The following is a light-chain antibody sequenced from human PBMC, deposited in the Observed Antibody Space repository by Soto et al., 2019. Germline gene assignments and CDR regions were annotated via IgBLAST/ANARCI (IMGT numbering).Light chain of an antibody. J-gene: IGKJ4*01. CDR3: QRRSNWLALT. V-gene: IGKV3-11*01. CDR1: QSVRSY. CDR2: DAS. Sequence: EIVLTQSPATLSLSPGERATLSCRASQSVRSYLAWYQQKPGQAPRLLIYDASNRATGIPARFSGSGSGTYIALTISSLEPEDFAVYYCQRRSNWLALTFGGGTKAEIK.